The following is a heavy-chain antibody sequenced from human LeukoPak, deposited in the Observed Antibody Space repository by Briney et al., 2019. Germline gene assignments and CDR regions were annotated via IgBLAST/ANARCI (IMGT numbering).Heavy chain of an antibody. Sequence: PSETLSLTCAVYGGSFSGYYWSWIRQPPGKGLEWIGEINHSGSTNYNPSLKSRVTISVDTSKNQFSLKLSSVTAADTAVYYCATSSGGTTVLPSAWGQGTLVTVSS. CDR3: ATSSGGTTVLPSA. CDR2: INHSGST. D-gene: IGHD2-15*01. J-gene: IGHJ5*02. V-gene: IGHV4-34*01. CDR1: GGSFSGYY.